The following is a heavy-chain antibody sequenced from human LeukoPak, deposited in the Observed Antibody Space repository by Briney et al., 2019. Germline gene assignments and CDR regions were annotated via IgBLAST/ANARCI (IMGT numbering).Heavy chain of an antibody. J-gene: IGHJ4*02. D-gene: IGHD3-22*01. CDR2: ISSSGSTI. CDR1: GFTFSDYY. V-gene: IGHV3-11*01. Sequence: GGSLRLSCAASGFTFSDYYMSWIRQAPGKGLEWVSYISSSGSTIYYADSVKGRFTISRDNAKNSLYLQMNSLRAEDTAVYYCARDAYYYDSSGYYPYWGQETLVTVSS. CDR3: ARDAYYYDSSGYYPY.